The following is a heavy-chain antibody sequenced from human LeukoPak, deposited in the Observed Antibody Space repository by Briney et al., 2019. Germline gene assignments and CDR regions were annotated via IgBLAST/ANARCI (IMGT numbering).Heavy chain of an antibody. Sequence: SETLSLTCAVYGGSFSGYYWSWIRQPPGKGLEWIGEINHSGSTNYNPSLKSRVTISVDTSKNQFSLKLSSVTAADTAVYYCARVGRFLERLSNWGQGTLVTVSS. V-gene: IGHV4-34*01. D-gene: IGHD3-3*01. CDR3: ARVGRFLERLSN. J-gene: IGHJ4*02. CDR2: INHSGST. CDR1: GGSFSGYY.